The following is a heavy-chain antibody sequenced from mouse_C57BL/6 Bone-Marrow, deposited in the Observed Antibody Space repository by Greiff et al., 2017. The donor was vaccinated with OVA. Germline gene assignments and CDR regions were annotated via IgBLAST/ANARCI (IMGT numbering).Heavy chain of an antibody. Sequence: EVQGVESGGGLVQPKGSLKLSCAASGFSFNTYAMNWVRQAPGKGLEWVARIRSKSNNYATYYADSVKDRFTISRDDSESMLYLQMNNLKTEDTAMYYCVRYYDYDDGFDYWGQGTTLTVSS. CDR1: GFSFNTYA. CDR3: VRYYDYDDGFDY. D-gene: IGHD2-4*01. V-gene: IGHV10-1*01. J-gene: IGHJ2*01. CDR2: IRSKSNNYAT.